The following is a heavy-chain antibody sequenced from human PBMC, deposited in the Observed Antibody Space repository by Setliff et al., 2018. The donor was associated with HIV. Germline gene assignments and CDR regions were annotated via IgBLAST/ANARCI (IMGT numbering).Heavy chain of an antibody. Sequence: PSETLSLTCTVSGGSISSSSYYWGWIRQPPGKGLEWIGSMYYSGSTYYNPSLKSRVTISVDTSKNQFSLKLSSVTAADAAVYYCARFHSSGWSLDYWGQGTLVTVSS. CDR3: ARFHSSGWSLDY. V-gene: IGHV4-39*07. J-gene: IGHJ4*02. CDR1: GGSISSSSYY. D-gene: IGHD6-19*01. CDR2: MYYSGST.